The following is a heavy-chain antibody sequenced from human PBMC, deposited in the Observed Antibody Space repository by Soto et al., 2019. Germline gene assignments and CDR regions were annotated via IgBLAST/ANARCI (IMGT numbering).Heavy chain of an antibody. J-gene: IGHJ4*02. Sequence: QVLLVQSGAEVKKPGASVKVSCKASGYTFTNYAMHWVRQAPGQRLEWMGWIIAGNGNTKYSQKFQGRVTITRDTSASTAYMELRSLRSADTAVYYCAREGYCSSTSCFDYWGQGTLVTVSS. CDR3: AREGYCSSTSCFDY. CDR1: GYTFTNYA. CDR2: IIAGNGNT. V-gene: IGHV1-3*01. D-gene: IGHD2-2*01.